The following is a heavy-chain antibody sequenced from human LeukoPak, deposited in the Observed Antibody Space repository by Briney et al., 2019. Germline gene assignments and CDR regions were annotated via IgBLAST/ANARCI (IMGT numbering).Heavy chain of an antibody. CDR2: ISPVKNTI. Sequence: GGSLRLSCAASGFTFSSYSMNWVRQTPGKGLEWISYISPVKNTIYYADSVKGRFTISRDDAKNSLDLQMNSLRAEDTAVYYCARESDRHHDLWSGYLALDYWGQGTRVTVSS. V-gene: IGHV3-48*01. J-gene: IGHJ4*02. D-gene: IGHD3-3*01. CDR3: ARESDRHHDLWSGYLALDY. CDR1: GFTFSSYS.